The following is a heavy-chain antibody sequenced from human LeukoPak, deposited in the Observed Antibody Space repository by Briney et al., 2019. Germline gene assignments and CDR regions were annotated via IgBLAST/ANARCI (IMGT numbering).Heavy chain of an antibody. J-gene: IGHJ4*02. CDR1: GFTFSSYA. Sequence: GGSLRLSCAASGFTFSSYAMHWVRQAPGKGLEWVAVISYDGSNKYYADSVKGRFTISRDNSKNTLYLQMNSLRTEDTAVYYCAKDLASGWYSGVDYWGQGTLVTVSS. V-gene: IGHV3-30*04. CDR2: ISYDGSNK. D-gene: IGHD6-19*01. CDR3: AKDLASGWYSGVDY.